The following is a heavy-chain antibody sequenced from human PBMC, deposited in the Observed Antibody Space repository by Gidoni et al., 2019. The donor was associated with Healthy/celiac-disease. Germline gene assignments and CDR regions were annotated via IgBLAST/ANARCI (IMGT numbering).Heavy chain of an antibody. Sequence: EVQLVESGGGLVKPGGSLRLSCAASGFTFSSYSMNWVRQAPGKGLEWVSSISSSSSYIYYADSVKGRFTISRDNAKNSLYLQMNSLRAEDTAVYYCVMLGKNFWSGHALAACWGQGTLVTVSS. CDR1: GFTFSSYS. CDR2: ISSSSSYI. J-gene: IGHJ4*02. V-gene: IGHV3-21*01. CDR3: VMLGKNFWSGHALAAC. D-gene: IGHD3-3*01.